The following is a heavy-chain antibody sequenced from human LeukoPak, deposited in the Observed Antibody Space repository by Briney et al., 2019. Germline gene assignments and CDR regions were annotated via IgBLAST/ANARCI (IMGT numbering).Heavy chain of an antibody. CDR2: ISGSGGST. V-gene: IGHV3-23*01. CDR3: ARQRGGNYYYFDY. D-gene: IGHD5-24*01. Sequence: PGGSLRLSCAASGFTFSSYAMSWVRQAPGKGLEWVSAISGSGGSTYYADSVKGRFTISRDNSKNTLYLQMNSLRAEDTAVYYCARQRGGNYYYFDYWGQGILVTVSS. J-gene: IGHJ4*02. CDR1: GFTFSSYA.